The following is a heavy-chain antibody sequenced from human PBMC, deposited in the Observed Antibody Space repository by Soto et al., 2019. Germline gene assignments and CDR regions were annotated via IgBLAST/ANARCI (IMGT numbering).Heavy chain of an antibody. CDR2: MSYDGSNK. J-gene: IGHJ4*02. D-gene: IGHD3-16*01. CDR1: GFTFSSYA. CDR3: AREGGAY. V-gene: IGHV3-30-3*01. Sequence: QVQLVESGGGVVQPGRSLRLSCAASGFTFSSYAMHWVRRAPGKGLEWMAVMSYDGSNKYYADSVKGRFTISRDNSKNTLYLQMNSLRPEDPALYYCAREGGAYWGQGTLVIVSS.